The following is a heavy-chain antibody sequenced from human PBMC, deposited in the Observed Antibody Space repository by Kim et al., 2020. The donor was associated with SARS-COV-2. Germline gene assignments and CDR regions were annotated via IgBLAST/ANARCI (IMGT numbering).Heavy chain of an antibody. CDR1: GFTLGPTW. J-gene: IGHJ3*02. Sequence: GGSLRLSCAASGFTLGPTWMTWVRQAPGKGLEWVAHMNGDGSVKHYADSVKGRFTISSDNAKKSLYLQMNSLRGEDTAVYYCARDVTQDFGSGIYYDAYDIWGQGTVVTVSS. V-gene: IGHV3-7*01. CDR3: ARDVTQDFGSGIYYDAYDI. D-gene: IGHD3-10*01. CDR2: MNGDGSVK.